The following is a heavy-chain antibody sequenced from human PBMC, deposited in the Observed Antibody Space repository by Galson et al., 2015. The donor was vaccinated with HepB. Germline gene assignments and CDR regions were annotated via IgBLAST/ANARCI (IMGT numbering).Heavy chain of an antibody. CDR1: GFTFSSYN. D-gene: IGHD1-20*01. CDR2: ISSSSSTI. J-gene: IGHJ4*02. CDR3: ALGDNWNPFDY. Sequence: SLRLSCAASGFTFSSYNMNWVRQAPGKGLEWVSYISSSSSTIYYADSVKGRFTISRDNAKNSLYLQMNSLRAEDTAVYYCALGDNWNPFDYWGQGTLVTVSS. V-gene: IGHV3-48*04.